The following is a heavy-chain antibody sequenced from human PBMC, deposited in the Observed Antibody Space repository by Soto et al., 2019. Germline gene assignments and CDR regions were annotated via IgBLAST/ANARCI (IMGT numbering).Heavy chain of an antibody. D-gene: IGHD3-10*01. CDR1: GFTFSSYA. Sequence: QVQLVESGGGVVQPGRSLRLSCAASGFTFSSYAMHWVRQAPGKGLEWVAVISYDGSNKYYADSVKGRFTISRDNSKNTLYLQMNSLRAEDTAVYYCARDPSYMVRGVENNDYWGQGTLVTVSS. J-gene: IGHJ4*02. CDR2: ISYDGSNK. CDR3: ARDPSYMVRGVENNDY. V-gene: IGHV3-30-3*01.